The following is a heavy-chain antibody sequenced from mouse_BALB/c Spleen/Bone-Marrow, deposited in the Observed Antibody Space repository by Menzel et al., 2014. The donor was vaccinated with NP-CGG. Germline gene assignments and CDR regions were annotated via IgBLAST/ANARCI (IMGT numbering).Heavy chain of an antibody. CDR3: TREGDSPFAY. Sequence: VQLQQRGAELVKPGASVKLSCKASGYTFPSYYMYWVKQRPGQGLEWIGEINPSNGGTNFNEKFKSKATLTVDKSSSTAYMQLSSLTSEDSAVYYCTREGDSPFAYWGQGTLVKVST. J-gene: IGHJ3*01. D-gene: IGHD2-13*01. V-gene: IGHV1S81*02. CDR1: GYTFPSYY. CDR2: INPSNGGT.